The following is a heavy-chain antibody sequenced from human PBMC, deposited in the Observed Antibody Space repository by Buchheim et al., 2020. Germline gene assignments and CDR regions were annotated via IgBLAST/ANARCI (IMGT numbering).Heavy chain of an antibody. CDR1: GGTFSSYA. V-gene: IGHV1-69*06. CDR2: IIPIFGTA. J-gene: IGHJ2*01. D-gene: IGHD2-15*01. CDR3: ARDRRVVVAATPPYWYFDL. Sequence: QVQLVQSGAEVKKPGSSVKVSCKASGGTFSSYAISWVRQAPGQGLEWMGGIIPIFGTANYAQKFQGRVTMTRDTSTSTVYMELSSLRSEDTAVYYCARDRRVVVAATPPYWYFDLWGRGTL.